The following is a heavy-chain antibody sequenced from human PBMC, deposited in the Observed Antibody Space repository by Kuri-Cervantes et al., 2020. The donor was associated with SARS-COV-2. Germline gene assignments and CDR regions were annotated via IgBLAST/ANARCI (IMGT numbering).Heavy chain of an antibody. V-gene: IGHV4-38-2*02. CDR3: ARDRDGDNENDY. Sequence: GSLRLSCTVSGYSISSGYYWGWIRQPPGKGLEWIGSIYYSGSTYYNPSLKSRATISVDTSKNQFSLKLSSVTAADTAVYYCARDRDGDNENDYWGQGTLVTVSS. CDR1: GYSISSGYY. D-gene: IGHD4/OR15-4a*01. J-gene: IGHJ4*02. CDR2: IYYSGST.